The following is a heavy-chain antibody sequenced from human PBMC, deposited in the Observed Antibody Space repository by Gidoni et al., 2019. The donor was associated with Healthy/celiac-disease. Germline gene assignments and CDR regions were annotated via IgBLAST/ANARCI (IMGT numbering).Heavy chain of an antibody. V-gene: IGHV4-38-2*02. CDR1: GYSISSGYY. CDR2: IYDSGST. D-gene: IGHD6-13*01. Sequence: QVQLQDSGSGLVKPSETLSLTGTVAGYSISSGYYCGSIRQPPGKGLEWIGSIYDSGSTYYNTSLKSRVTRSVDTSKNQFSLKLSAVTAADTAVYYCARGMDSSWGYFDYWGQGTLVNVFS. J-gene: IGHJ4*02. CDR3: ARGMDSSWGYFDY.